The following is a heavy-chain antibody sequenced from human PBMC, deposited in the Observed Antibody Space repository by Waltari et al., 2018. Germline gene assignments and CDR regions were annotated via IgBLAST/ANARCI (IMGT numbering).Heavy chain of an antibody. Sequence: QVQLQESGPGLVKPSQTLSLTCTVFGGSISRGRSSWTLTRQPAGKGLEWIGHIYTSGSTNYNPSLKSRVAISIDTSKNQFSLKLSSVTAADTAVYYCARGLLWFGELKNFDYWGQGTLVTVSS. CDR1: GGSISRGRSS. CDR2: IYTSGST. V-gene: IGHV4-61*02. CDR3: ARGLLWFGELKNFDY. D-gene: IGHD3-10*01. J-gene: IGHJ4*02.